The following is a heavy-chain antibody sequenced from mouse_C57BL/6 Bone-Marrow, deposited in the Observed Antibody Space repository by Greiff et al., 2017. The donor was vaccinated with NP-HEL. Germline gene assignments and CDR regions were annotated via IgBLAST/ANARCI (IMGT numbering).Heavy chain of an antibody. J-gene: IGHJ4*01. D-gene: IGHD2-12*01. CDR1: GFNIKDDN. Sequence: EVKLQESGAELVRPGASVKLSCTASGFNIKDDNMHWVKQRPEQGLEWIGWIDPENGDTEYASKFQGKATITADTSSNTAYLQLSSLTSEDTAVYYCTTLLLDAMDYWGQGTSVTVSS. V-gene: IGHV14-4*01. CDR2: IDPENGDT. CDR3: TTLLLDAMDY.